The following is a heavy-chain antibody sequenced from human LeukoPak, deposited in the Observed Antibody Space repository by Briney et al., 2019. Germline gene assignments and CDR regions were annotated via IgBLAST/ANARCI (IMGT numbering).Heavy chain of an antibody. CDR2: MNPNSGNT. Sequence: ASVKVSCKASGYTFTGYYMHWVRQAPGQGLEWMGWMNPNSGNTGYAQKFQGRVTITRNTSISTAYMELSSLRSEDTAVYYCARGRTPYYYDSRDYYIDYWGQGTLVTVSS. V-gene: IGHV1-8*03. J-gene: IGHJ4*02. CDR1: GYTFTGYY. CDR3: ARGRTPYYYDSRDYYIDY. D-gene: IGHD3-22*01.